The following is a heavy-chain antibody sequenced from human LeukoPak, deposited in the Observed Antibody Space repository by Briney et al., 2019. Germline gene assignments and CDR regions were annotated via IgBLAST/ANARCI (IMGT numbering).Heavy chain of an antibody. CDR2: ISSSSSYI. CDR1: GFTFSSYS. CDR3: AQSGRYWYFDL. D-gene: IGHD3-10*01. J-gene: IGHJ2*01. V-gene: IGHV3-21*04. Sequence: GGSLRLSCAASGFTFSSYSMNWVRQAPGKGLEWVSSISSSSSYIYYADSVKGRFTISRDNSKNTLYLQMNSLRAEDTAVYYCAQSGRYWYFDLWGRGTLVTVSS.